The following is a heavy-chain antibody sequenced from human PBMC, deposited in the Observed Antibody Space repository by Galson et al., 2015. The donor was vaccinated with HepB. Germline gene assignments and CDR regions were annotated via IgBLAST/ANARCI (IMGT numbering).Heavy chain of an antibody. Sequence: SLRLSCAASGFTFSSYAMHWVRQAPGKGLEYVSAISSNGGSTYYADSVKGRFTISRDNSKNTLYLQMSSLRAEDTAVYYCVKGSLELGGGRHGYNYNFQFWGQGTLVTVSS. V-gene: IGHV3-64D*06. CDR1: GFTFSSYA. D-gene: IGHD5-24*01. CDR3: VKGSLELGGGRHGYNYNFQF. J-gene: IGHJ4*02. CDR2: ISSNGGST.